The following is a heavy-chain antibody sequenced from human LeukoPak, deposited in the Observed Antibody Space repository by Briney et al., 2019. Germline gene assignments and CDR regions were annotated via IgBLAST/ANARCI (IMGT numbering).Heavy chain of an antibody. V-gene: IGHV4-61*02. CDR1: GGSISSGSYY. CDR3: ARDLDSSSWYGWFDP. D-gene: IGHD6-13*01. Sequence: SSETLSLTCTVSGGSISSGSYYWSWIRQPAGKGLEWIGRIYTSGSTNYNPSLKSRVTMSVDTSKNQFSLKLSSVTAADTAVYYCARDLDSSSWYGWFDPWGQGTLVTVSS. J-gene: IGHJ5*02. CDR2: IYTSGST.